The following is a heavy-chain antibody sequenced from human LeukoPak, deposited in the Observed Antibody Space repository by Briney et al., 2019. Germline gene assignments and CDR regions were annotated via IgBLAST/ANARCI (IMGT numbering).Heavy chain of an antibody. J-gene: IGHJ5*02. Sequence: GGSLRLSCAASGFTFTSYAMSWVRQAQGKGLGWVSAISGSGGSTYYADSVKGRFTISRDNSKNTLYLQMNSLRAEDTAVYYCAKPRPSYSSSWYDHWGQGTLVTVSS. CDR3: AKPRPSYSSSWYDH. V-gene: IGHV3-23*01. CDR2: ISGSGGST. CDR1: GFTFTSYA. D-gene: IGHD6-13*01.